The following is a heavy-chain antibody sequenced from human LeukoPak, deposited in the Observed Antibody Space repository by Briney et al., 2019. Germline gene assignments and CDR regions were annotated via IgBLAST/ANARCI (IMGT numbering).Heavy chain of an antibody. J-gene: IGHJ4*02. CDR2: INHSGST. V-gene: IGHV4-34*01. D-gene: IGHD3-10*01. CDR3: ARGSPGKITMVRGVSFDY. CDR1: GGSFSGYY. Sequence: TSETLSLTCAVYGGSFSGYYWSWIRQPPGKGLEWIGEINHSGSTNYNPSLKSQVTISVDTSKNQFSLKLSSVTAADTAVYYCARGSPGKITMVRGVSFDYWGQGTLVTVSS.